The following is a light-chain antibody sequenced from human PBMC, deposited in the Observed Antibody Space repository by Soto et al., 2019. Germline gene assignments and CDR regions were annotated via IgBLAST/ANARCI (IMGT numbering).Light chain of an antibody. CDR3: QQYNSYSRT. V-gene: IGKV1-9*01. J-gene: IGKJ1*01. CDR2: TAS. Sequence: DIQLTQSPSFLSASVGDRVTITCRASQGISSYLAWYQQKPGKAPKLLIYTASTLQSGVPSRFSGSGSGTEFTLTISSLQPDDFATYYCQQYNSYSRTFGQGTKVEIK. CDR1: QGISSY.